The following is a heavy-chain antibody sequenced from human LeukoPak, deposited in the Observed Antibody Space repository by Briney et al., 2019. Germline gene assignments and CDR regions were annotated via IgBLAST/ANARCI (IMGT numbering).Heavy chain of an antibody. J-gene: IGHJ4*02. Sequence: ASVKVSCKASGYTFTSYDINWVRQATGQGLVWMGWMNPNSGNTGYAQKFQGRVTMTRNTSISTAYMELSSLRSEDTAVYYCARGREYDYVWGSYRPMPPDYWGQGTLVTVSS. CDR1: GYTFTSYD. V-gene: IGHV1-8*01. D-gene: IGHD3-16*02. CDR2: MNPNSGNT. CDR3: ARGREYDYVWGSYRPMPPDY.